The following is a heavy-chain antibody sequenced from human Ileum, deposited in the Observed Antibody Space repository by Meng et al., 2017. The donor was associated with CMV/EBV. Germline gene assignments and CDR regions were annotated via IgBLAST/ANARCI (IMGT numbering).Heavy chain of an antibody. CDR1: GFTLSSYS. V-gene: IGHV3-21*01. CDR2: ISSSSTYI. J-gene: IGHJ4*02. CDR3: ATKAVAGPFDY. Sequence: GESLKISCAASGFTLSSYSMNWVRQAPGEGLEWVSAISSSSTYIYYADSVKGRFTISRDNARNSLYLQMDSLRAEDTAVYYCATKAVAGPFDYWGQGTLVTVSS. D-gene: IGHD2-21*01.